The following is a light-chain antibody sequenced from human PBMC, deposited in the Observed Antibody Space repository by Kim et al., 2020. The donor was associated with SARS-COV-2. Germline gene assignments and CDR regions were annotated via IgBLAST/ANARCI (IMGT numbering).Light chain of an antibody. CDR2: QNI. CDR1: NLGNKF. V-gene: IGLV3-1*01. CDR3: QAWDSRNYV. Sequence: SYELTQPPSVSVSPGQTATITCSGDNLGNKFVCWYQKKPGQSPLLVIYQNIKRPSGIPERFSGSNSGNTATLTLSGTQARDEAEYYCQAWDSRNYVFG. J-gene: IGLJ1*01.